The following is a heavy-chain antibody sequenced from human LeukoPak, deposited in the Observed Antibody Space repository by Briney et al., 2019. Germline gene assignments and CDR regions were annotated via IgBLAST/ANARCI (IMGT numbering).Heavy chain of an antibody. Sequence: PSETLSLTCTVSGGSISSYYWSWIRQPPGKGLEWIGYIYYSGSTNYNPSLKSRVTISVDTSKNQFSLKLSSVTAADTAVYYCARTQRTYSSGWYGLEWGQGTLVTVSS. CDR1: GGSISSYY. V-gene: IGHV4-59*12. D-gene: IGHD6-19*01. J-gene: IGHJ4*02. CDR2: IYYSGST. CDR3: ARTQRTYSSGWYGLE.